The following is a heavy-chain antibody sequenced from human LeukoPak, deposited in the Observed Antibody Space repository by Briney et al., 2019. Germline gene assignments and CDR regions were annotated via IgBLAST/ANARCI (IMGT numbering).Heavy chain of an antibody. V-gene: IGHV3-23*01. Sequence: PGGSLRLSCAASGFTFSSYGMSWVRQAPGKGLEWVSAISGSGGSTYYADSVKGRFTISRDNAKNSLYLQMNSLRAEDTAVYYCAKGRFVVVSAAILRFDYWGQGTLVTVSS. CDR1: GFTFSSYG. J-gene: IGHJ4*02. D-gene: IGHD2-2*01. CDR3: AKGRFVVVSAAILRFDY. CDR2: ISGSGGST.